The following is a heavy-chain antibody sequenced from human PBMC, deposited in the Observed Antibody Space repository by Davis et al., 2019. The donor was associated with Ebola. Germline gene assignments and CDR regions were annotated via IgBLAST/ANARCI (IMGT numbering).Heavy chain of an antibody. V-gene: IGHV3-11*03. CDR3: AKSGLSFGVVKYHYGMDV. D-gene: IGHD3-3*01. J-gene: IGHJ6*04. Sequence: GESLKISCAASGFTFSSYWMSWVRQAPGKGLEWVSYISSSSSYTNYADSVKGRFTISRDNSKKTLYLQMNSLRAEDTAVYYCAKSGLSFGVVKYHYGMDVWGKGTTVTVSS. CDR2: ISSSSSYT. CDR1: GFTFSSYW.